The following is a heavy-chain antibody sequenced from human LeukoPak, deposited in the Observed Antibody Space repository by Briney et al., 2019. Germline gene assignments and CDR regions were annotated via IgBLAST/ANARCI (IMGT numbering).Heavy chain of an antibody. CDR2: IYYSGST. CDR1: GGSISSYY. CDR3: ARGVTYYDFWSGYPTFDY. Sequence: SETLSLTCTVSGGSISSYYWSWIRQPPGKGLEWIRYIYYSGSTNYNPSLKSRVTISVDTSKNQFSLKLSSVTAADTAVYYCARGVTYYDFWSGYPTFDYWGQGTLVTVSS. V-gene: IGHV4-59*08. D-gene: IGHD3-3*01. J-gene: IGHJ4*02.